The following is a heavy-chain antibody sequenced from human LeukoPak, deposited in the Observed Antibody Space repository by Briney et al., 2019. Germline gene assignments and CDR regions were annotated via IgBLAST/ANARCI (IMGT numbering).Heavy chain of an antibody. D-gene: IGHD5-24*01. CDR3: ARDGYKFRAFDI. CDR1: GFTFSSSG. V-gene: IGHV3-74*01. CDR2: IKTDGSRT. J-gene: IGHJ3*02. Sequence: PGGSLRLSCAASGFTFSSSGLHWVRQAPGKGLVWVSRIKTDGSRTHYADFAQGRFTISRDNAKNTLYLQMNSLRAEDTAVYYCARDGYKFRAFDIWGQGTMVTVSP.